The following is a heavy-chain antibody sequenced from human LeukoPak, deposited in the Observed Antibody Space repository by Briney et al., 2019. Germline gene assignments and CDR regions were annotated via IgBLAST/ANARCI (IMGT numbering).Heavy chain of an antibody. D-gene: IGHD3-10*01. CDR3: ATHKEVSYFES. CDR1: GGSITTSRYY. V-gene: IGHV4-39*01. CDR2: VYYFGNA. J-gene: IGHJ4*02. Sequence: SETLSLTCSLSGGSITTSRYYWGWIRQSPGKGLEWIGSVYYFGNAYYRPSLMTRATISIDTSKKRISLNLTSVTARDTAIYFCATHKEVSYFESWGQGTLVTVSS.